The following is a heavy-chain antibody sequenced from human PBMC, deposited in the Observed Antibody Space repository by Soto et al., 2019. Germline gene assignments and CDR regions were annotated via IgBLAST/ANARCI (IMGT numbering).Heavy chain of an antibody. CDR1: GFSFNSFN. Sequence: PGGALRLSCLASGFSFNSFNMNWIRLAPGRGLEWVASISVSGDNIYYGDSMQGRFTISRDNSKRSVFLDLNSLRVEDTAVYYCARDLGLLKSMFDYWGQGTLVTVSS. D-gene: IGHD2-8*01. CDR2: ISVSGDNI. J-gene: IGHJ4*02. CDR3: ARDLGLLKSMFDY. V-gene: IGHV3-21*01.